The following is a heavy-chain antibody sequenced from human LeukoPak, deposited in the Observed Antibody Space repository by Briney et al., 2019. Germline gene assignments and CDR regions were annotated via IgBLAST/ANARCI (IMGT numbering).Heavy chain of an antibody. CDR3: ARDLGYSSWYKSYFDY. V-gene: IGHV3-23*01. J-gene: IGHJ4*02. CDR2: ISGSGGST. D-gene: IGHD6-13*01. Sequence: GGSLRLSCAASGFTFSSYAMSWVRQAPGKGLEWVSAISGSGGSTYYADSVKGRFTISRDNSKNTLYLQMNSLRAEDTAVYYCARDLGYSSWYKSYFDYWGQGTLVTVSS. CDR1: GFTFSSYA.